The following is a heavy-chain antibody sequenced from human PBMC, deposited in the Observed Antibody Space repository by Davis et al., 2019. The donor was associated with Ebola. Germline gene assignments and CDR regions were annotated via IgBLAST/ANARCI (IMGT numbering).Heavy chain of an antibody. D-gene: IGHD3-22*01. Sequence: GGSLRLSCAASGFTFSSYAMSWVRQAPGKGLEWVSAISGSGGSTYYADSVKGRFTISRDNSKNTLYLQMNSLRAEDTAVYYCAKAQETYYYDSSGYSLLRWFDPWGQGTLVTVSS. V-gene: IGHV3-23*01. CDR3: AKAQETYYYDSSGYSLLRWFDP. CDR1: GFTFSSYA. CDR2: ISGSGGST. J-gene: IGHJ5*02.